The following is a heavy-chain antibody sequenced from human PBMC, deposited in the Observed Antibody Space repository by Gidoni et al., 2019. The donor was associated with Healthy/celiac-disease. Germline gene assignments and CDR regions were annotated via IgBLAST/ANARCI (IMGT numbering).Heavy chain of an antibody. CDR3: ARFYFNYDLWSGGAFDI. CDR2: IYYSGST. D-gene: IGHD3-3*01. Sequence: YWSWIRQHPGKGLEWIGYIYYSGSTYYNPSLKSRVTISVDTSKNQFSLKLSSVTAADTAVYYCARFYFNYDLWSGGAFDIWGQGTMVTVSS. J-gene: IGHJ3*02. CDR1: Y. V-gene: IGHV4-31*02.